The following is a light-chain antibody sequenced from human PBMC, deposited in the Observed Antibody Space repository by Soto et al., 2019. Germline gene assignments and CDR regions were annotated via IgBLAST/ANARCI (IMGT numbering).Light chain of an antibody. Sequence: QSALTQPASVSGSPGQSLTISCTGTTSDIGFYDYVSWYQQYPGKAPKLLIYGVTIRPSGISNRFSGSKSGSTASLTISGLRDEDEADYYCASWDDSLNGHVFGTGTKLTVL. CDR2: GVT. CDR1: TSDIGFYDY. J-gene: IGLJ1*01. CDR3: ASWDDSLNGHV. V-gene: IGLV2-14*01.